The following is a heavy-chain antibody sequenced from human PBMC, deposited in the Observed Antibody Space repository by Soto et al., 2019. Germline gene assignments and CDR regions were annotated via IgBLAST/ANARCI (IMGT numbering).Heavy chain of an antibody. Sequence: PGGSLRLSCAASGFTFSSYGMHWVRQAPGKGLEWVAVISYDGSNKYYADSVKGRFTISRDNSKNTLYLQMNSLRAEDTAVYYCAKREVTAPNWFDPWGQGTLVTVYS. CDR3: AKREVTAPNWFDP. J-gene: IGHJ5*02. V-gene: IGHV3-30*18. CDR2: ISYDGSNK. D-gene: IGHD2-21*02. CDR1: GFTFSSYG.